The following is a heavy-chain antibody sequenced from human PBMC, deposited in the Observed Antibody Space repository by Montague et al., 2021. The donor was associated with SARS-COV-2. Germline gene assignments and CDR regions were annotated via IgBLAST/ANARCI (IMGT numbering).Heavy chain of an antibody. Sequence: SLRLSCAASGFTFSSYSMNWVRQAPGKGLEWVSSISSSSSYIYYADSVKGRFTISRDNAKNSLYLQMNSLRAEDTAVYYCARDGDHYDSSGILGYWGQGTLVTVSS. CDR2: ISSSSSYI. CDR3: ARDGDHYDSSGILGY. V-gene: IGHV3-21*01. CDR1: GFTFSSYS. J-gene: IGHJ4*02. D-gene: IGHD3-22*01.